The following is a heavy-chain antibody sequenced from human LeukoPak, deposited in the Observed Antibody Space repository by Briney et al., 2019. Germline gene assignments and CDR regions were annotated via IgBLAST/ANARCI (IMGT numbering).Heavy chain of an antibody. J-gene: IGHJ4*02. CDR2: IDPSDSYT. CDR3: ARLDYDILTGYGNIDY. CDR1: RYSFTSYW. Sequence: GESLKISWKGPRYSFTSYWLNRVPQMPGKGLEWMGRIDPSDSYTNYSTSFQVHVTISADKSISTAYLQWSSLKASDTAMYYCARLDYDILTGYGNIDYWGQGTLVTVS. D-gene: IGHD3-9*01. V-gene: IGHV5-10-1*01.